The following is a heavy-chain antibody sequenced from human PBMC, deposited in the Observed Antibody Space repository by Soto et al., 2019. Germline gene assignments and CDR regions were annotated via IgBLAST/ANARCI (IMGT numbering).Heavy chain of an antibody. V-gene: IGHV1-18*01. CDR1: GYTFTSYG. Sequence: ASVKVSCKASGYTFTSYGISWVRQAPGQGLEWMGWISAYNGNTNYAQKLQGRVTMTTDTSTSTAYMELRSLRSDDTAVYYCARVTTPEITIFRPWWYGMDVWGQGTTVTVSS. CDR3: ARVTTPEITIFRPWWYGMDV. D-gene: IGHD3-9*01. J-gene: IGHJ6*02. CDR2: ISAYNGNT.